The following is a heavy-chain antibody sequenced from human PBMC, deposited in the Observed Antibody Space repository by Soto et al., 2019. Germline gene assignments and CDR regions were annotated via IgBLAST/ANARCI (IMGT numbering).Heavy chain of an antibody. CDR3: ARDPYGSGTDFDY. D-gene: IGHD3-10*01. CDR1: GGSIAGGDYY. J-gene: IGHJ4*02. Sequence: PGPPSETLSLTCTASGGSIAGGDYYWSRIRQPPGKGLEWIGYIYYSGSTHYNRSLKSRVALSVDTSNNQFSLKLRSVTAADTAVYYCARDPYGSGTDFDYWGRGTQVTVSS. V-gene: IGHV4-30-4*01. CDR2: IYYSGST.